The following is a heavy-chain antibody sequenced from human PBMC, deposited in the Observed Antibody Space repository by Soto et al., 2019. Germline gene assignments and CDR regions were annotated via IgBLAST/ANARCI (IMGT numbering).Heavy chain of an antibody. D-gene: IGHD3-9*01. J-gene: IGHJ4*02. CDR1: GGSISSYY. Sequence: PSETLSLTCTVSGGSISSYYWSWIRQPPGKGLEWIGYIYYSGSTNYNPSLKSRVTISVDTSKNQFSLKLSSVTAADTAVYYCARLIGDILTGYPDYWGQGTLVTVSS. CDR3: ARLIGDILTGYPDY. CDR2: IYYSGST. V-gene: IGHV4-59*08.